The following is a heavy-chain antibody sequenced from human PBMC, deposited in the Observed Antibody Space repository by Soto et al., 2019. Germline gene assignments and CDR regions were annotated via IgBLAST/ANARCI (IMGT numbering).Heavy chain of an antibody. D-gene: IGHD3-10*01. J-gene: IGHJ4*02. Sequence: QVQLVQSGAEVKKPGSSVKVSCKASGGTFSSYAISWVRQAPAQGLEWMGGIIPIFGTANYAQKFQGRVTITADESTSTAYLELSSLRSEDTAVYYCASDSLLWFGHSTYYFDYWGQGTLVTVSS. V-gene: IGHV1-69*01. CDR1: GGTFSSYA. CDR2: IIPIFGTA. CDR3: ASDSLLWFGHSTYYFDY.